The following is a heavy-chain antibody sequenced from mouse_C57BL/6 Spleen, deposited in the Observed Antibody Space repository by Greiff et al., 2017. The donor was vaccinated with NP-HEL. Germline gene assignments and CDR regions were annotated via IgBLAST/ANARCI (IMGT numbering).Heavy chain of an antibody. V-gene: IGHV1-62-2*01. J-gene: IGHJ2*01. CDR1: GYTFTEYT. Sequence: VQLQQSGAELVKPGASVKLSCKASGYTFTEYTIHWVKQRSGQGLEWIGWFYPGSGSIKYNEKFKDKATLTADKSSSTVYMELSRLTSEDSTVYFCARHEEGYYDGLASGFDYWGQGTTLTVSS. CDR2: FYPGSGSI. CDR3: ARHEEGYYDGLASGFDY. D-gene: IGHD1-1*01.